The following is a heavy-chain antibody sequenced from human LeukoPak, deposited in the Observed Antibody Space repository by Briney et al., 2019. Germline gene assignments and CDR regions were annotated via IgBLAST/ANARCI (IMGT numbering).Heavy chain of an antibody. CDR2: ISGSGGST. V-gene: IGHV3-23*01. Sequence: GGSLRLSCAASGFTFSSNYMSWVRQAPGKGLEWVSAISGSGGSTYYADSVKGRFTISRDNSKNTLYLQMNSLRAEDTAVYYCARHTLNYDILTGYYIGAELDYWGQGTLVTVSS. CDR3: ARHTLNYDILTGYYIGAELDY. D-gene: IGHD3-9*01. J-gene: IGHJ4*02. CDR1: GFTFSSNY.